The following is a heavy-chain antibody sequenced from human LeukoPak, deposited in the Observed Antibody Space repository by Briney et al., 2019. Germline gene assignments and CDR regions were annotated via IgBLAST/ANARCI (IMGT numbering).Heavy chain of an antibody. CDR1: GGSISSSSYY. CDR2: IYYSGST. J-gene: IGHJ4*02. V-gene: IGHV4-39*07. D-gene: IGHD3-9*01. CDR3: ARGRYFPPLFDY. Sequence: PSETLSLTCTVSGGSISSSSYYWGWIRQPPGKGLEWIGSIYYSGSTYYNPSLKSRVTISVDTSKNQFSLKLSSVTAADTAVYYCARGRYFPPLFDYWGQGTLVTVSS.